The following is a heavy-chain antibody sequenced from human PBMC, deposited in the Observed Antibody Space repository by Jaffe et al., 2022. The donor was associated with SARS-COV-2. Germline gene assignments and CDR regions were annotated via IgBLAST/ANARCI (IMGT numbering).Heavy chain of an antibody. CDR3: TPRITFVRDLGGDY. CDR2: IKTKTDGGTT. J-gene: IGHJ4*02. V-gene: IGHV3-15*01. D-gene: IGHD3-10*01. Sequence: EVQLVESGGDLVKPGGSLRLSCAASGFTFSNAWMNWVRQAPGKGLEWVGRIKTKTDGGTTDYAAPVKGRFTISRDDSKNTLYLQMNSLKTEDTALYYCTPRITFVRDLGGDYWGQGTLVTVSS. CDR1: GFTFSNAW.